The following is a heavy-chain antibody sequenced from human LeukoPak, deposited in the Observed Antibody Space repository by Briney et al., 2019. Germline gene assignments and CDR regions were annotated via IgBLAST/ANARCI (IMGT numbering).Heavy chain of an antibody. V-gene: IGHV3-23*01. CDR3: AKNAAETGYFDY. Sequence: GGTLRLSCAASGFSFSSYGMNWVRQAPGKGLEWVSGIIGSGGTTYYADSVKGRFTISRDNSKNTLYLQMNSLRAEDTAVYYCAKNAAETGYFDYWGQGTLVTVSS. D-gene: IGHD6-25*01. J-gene: IGHJ4*02. CDR1: GFSFSSYG. CDR2: IIGSGGTT.